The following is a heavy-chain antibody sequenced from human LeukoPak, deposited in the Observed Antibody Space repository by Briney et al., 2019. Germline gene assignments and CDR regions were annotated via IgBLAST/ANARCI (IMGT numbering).Heavy chain of an antibody. CDR1: GFTFSSYW. CDR2: IKQDGSEK. Sequence: GGSLRLSCAASGFTFSSYWMSWVRQAPGTGLEWVANIKQDGSEKYYVDSVKGRFTISRDNAKNSLYLQMNSLRAEDTAVYYCARDDYGDYGGVFDYWGQGTLVTVSS. V-gene: IGHV3-7*01. J-gene: IGHJ4*02. CDR3: ARDDYGDYGGVFDY. D-gene: IGHD4-17*01.